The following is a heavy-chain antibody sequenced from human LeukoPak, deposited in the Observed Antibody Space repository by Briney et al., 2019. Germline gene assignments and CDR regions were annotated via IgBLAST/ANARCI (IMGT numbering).Heavy chain of an antibody. CDR2: ISYDGSNK. CDR3: ARDKSTVVTIFGVVSVYYYYGMDV. V-gene: IGHV3-30-3*01. J-gene: IGHJ6*02. D-gene: IGHD3-3*01. CDR1: GFTFSSYA. Sequence: GGSLRLSCAASGFTFSSYAMHWVRQAPGKGLEWVAVISYDGSNKYYADSVKGRFTISRDNSKNTLYLQMNSLGAEDTAVYYCARDKSTVVTIFGVVSVYYYYGMDVWGQGTTVTVSS.